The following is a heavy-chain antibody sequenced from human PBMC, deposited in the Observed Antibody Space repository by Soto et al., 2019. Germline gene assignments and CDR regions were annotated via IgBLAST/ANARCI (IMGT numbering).Heavy chain of an antibody. V-gene: IGHV4-59*01. CDR2: INYNGRT. CDR1: GGSISTYY. J-gene: IGHJ4*02. Sequence: SESLSVTGTVSGGSISTYYWSWIRQPPGKGLEWIGYINYNGRTNYNPSLKSRVTMSLDTSKNQFSLKLRSVTAADTAVFYCARYAGSSWFDYWGQGTLVTVSS. CDR3: ARYAGSSWFDY. D-gene: IGHD6-13*01.